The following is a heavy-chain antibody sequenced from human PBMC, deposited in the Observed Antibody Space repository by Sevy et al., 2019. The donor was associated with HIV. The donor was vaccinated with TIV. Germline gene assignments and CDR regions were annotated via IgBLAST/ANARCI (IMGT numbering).Heavy chain of an antibody. V-gene: IGHV3-30-3*01. D-gene: IGHD6-19*01. Sequence: GGSLRLSCAASGFTFSSYAMHWVRQAPGKGLEWVAVISYDGSNKYYADSVKGRFTISRDNSKNTLYLQMNSLRAEDTAVYYCAREYSSGWYNDYWGQGTLVTISS. CDR3: AREYSSGWYNDY. CDR1: GFTFSSYA. J-gene: IGHJ4*02. CDR2: ISYDGSNK.